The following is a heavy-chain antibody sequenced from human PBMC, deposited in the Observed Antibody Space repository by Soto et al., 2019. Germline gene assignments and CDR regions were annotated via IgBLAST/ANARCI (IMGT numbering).Heavy chain of an antibody. J-gene: IGHJ3*02. CDR3: AKVQDYYGSQHAFDI. V-gene: IGHV3-30*18. Sequence: QVQLVESGGGVVQPGRSLRLSCAASGFTFSSYGMHWVRQAPGQGLEWVAVISYDGSNKYYADSVKGRFTISRDNSKNTLYLQMNSLRAEDTAVYYCAKVQDYYGSQHAFDIWGQGTMVTVSS. CDR2: ISYDGSNK. CDR1: GFTFSSYG. D-gene: IGHD3-10*01.